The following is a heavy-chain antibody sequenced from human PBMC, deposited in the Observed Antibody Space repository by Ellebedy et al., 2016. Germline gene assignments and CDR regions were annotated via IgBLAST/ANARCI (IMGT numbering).Heavy chain of an antibody. D-gene: IGHD2-21*02. CDR3: ARVKSIVVVTGYFDY. J-gene: IGHJ4*02. V-gene: IGHV3-30-3*01. CDR2: ISYDGSNK. CDR1: GFTFSSYA. Sequence: GGSLRLSXAASGFTFSSYAMHWVRQAPGKGLEWVAVISYDGSNKYYADSVKGRFTISRDNSKNTLYLQMNSLRAEDTAVYYCARVKSIVVVTGYFDYWGQGTLVTVSS.